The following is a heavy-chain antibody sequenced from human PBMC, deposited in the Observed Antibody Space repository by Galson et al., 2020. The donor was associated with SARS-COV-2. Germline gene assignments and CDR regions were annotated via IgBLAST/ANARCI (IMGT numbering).Heavy chain of an antibody. J-gene: IGHJ4*02. Sequence: GESLKISCQGSGYHFPSYWIGWVRQVPGKGLEWMGILHPGDSDIRYGPSFQGHVIMSADKSLRTAYLQWANLKPSDTAVYFCGRGGYTYPFYFDYLGQGTRVTVSS. CDR3: GRGGYTYPFYFDY. D-gene: IGHD6-25*01. V-gene: IGHV5-51*01. CDR2: LHPGDSDI. CDR1: GYHFPSYW.